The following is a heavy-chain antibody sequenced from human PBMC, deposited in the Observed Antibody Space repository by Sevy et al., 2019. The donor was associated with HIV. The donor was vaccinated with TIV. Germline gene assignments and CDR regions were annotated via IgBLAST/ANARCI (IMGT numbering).Heavy chain of an antibody. V-gene: IGHV3-33*01. CDR3: ARAEGRRYFDPSGWFDP. CDR1: GFNLRNYG. D-gene: IGHD3-9*01. J-gene: IGHJ5*02. CDR2: IWYDGSNK. Sequence: GGSLRLSCAAYGFNLRNYGMHWVRQAPGKGLEWVAVIWYDGSNKYYGDSVKGRFTISRDNSKNTVYLQMNSLRAEDTALYYCARAEGRRYFDPSGWFDPWGQGTLVTVSS.